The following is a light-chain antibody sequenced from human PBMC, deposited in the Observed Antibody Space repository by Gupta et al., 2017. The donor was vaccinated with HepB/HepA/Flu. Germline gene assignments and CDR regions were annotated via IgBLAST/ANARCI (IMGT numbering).Light chain of an antibody. CDR1: NSNIGTNT. CDR3: AAWDDSLSDHVV. J-gene: IGLJ2*01. Sequence: QPVLTQTPSASGTPGQRVTISCSGSNSNIGTNTVSWYQQLPGTAPKLLIYRNDQRPSGVPDRFSGSKSGTSASLPISGLQSEDEADYYCAAWDDSLSDHVVFGGGTKVTVL. V-gene: IGLV1-44*01. CDR2: RND.